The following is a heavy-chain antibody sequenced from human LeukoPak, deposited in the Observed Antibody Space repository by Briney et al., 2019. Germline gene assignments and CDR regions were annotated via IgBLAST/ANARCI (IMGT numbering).Heavy chain of an antibody. CDR2: IYHSGST. V-gene: IGHV4-4*02. CDR3: ARAGGQERSTNYDYVWGSPPGY. Sequence: SETLSLTCAVSGGSISSSNWWSWVRQPPGKGLEWIGEIYHSGSTNYNPSLKSRVTISVDKSKNQFSLKLSSVTAADTAVYYCARAGGQERSTNYDYVWGSPPGYWGQGTLVTVSS. CDR1: GGSISSSNW. D-gene: IGHD3-16*01. J-gene: IGHJ4*02.